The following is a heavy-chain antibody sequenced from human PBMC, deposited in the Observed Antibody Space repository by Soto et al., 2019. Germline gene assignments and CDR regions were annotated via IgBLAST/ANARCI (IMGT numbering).Heavy chain of an antibody. Sequence: ITLKESGPTLVKPTQTLTLTCTFSGFSLNTGGVGVGWVRQPRGHAMEWLALIYWDDDERYRPSLRSRLNITKDTINNQLVLTMTNMDPEDTATYYCVRNWRYYGGDYYYGMDAWGQGTTGTVSS. J-gene: IGHJ6*02. V-gene: IGHV2-5*02. CDR3: VRNWRYYGGDYYYGMDA. D-gene: IGHD3-10*01. CDR2: IYWDDDE. CDR1: GFSLNTGGVG.